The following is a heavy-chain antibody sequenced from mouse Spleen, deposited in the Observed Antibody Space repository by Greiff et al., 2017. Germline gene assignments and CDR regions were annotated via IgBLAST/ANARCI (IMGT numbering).Heavy chain of an antibody. J-gene: IGHJ4*01. Sequence: EVQLQQSGPELVKPGASVKISCKASGYSFTGYFMNWVKQSHGKSLEWIGRINPYNGDTFYNQKFKGKATLTVDKSSSTAHMELLSLTSEDSAVYYCGRFPLYYYGSSYGGYYAMDYWGQGTSVTVSS. CDR2: INPYNGDT. V-gene: IGHV1-37*01. CDR1: GYSFTGYF. CDR3: GRFPLYYYGSSYGGYYAMDY. D-gene: IGHD1-1*01.